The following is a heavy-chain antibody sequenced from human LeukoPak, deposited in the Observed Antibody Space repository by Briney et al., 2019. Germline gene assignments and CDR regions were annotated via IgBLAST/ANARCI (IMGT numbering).Heavy chain of an antibody. CDR3: AVAYSSSSNFDY. V-gene: IGHV3-21*01. Sequence: PGGSLRLSCAASEFTFNNYCMNWVRQAPGKGLEWVSSIYSSSSYIYYADSVKGRFTISRDNAKNSLYLQMNSLRAEDTAVYYCAVAYSSSSNFDYWGQGTLVTVSS. CDR1: EFTFNNYC. D-gene: IGHD6-6*01. CDR2: IYSSSSYI. J-gene: IGHJ4*02.